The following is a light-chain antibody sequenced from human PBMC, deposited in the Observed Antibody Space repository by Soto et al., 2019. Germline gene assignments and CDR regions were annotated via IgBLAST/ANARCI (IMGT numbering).Light chain of an antibody. CDR3: SSYTTSSALQV. V-gene: IGLV2-14*01. Sequence: QYVLTQPASVSGSPGQAITISCSGTISDVVLYNYVSWYQQHPGKAPKLMIYGVNNRPSGVSNRFSGSKSGNTASLTISGLQADDEAGYYCSSYTTSSALQVFGTGTKVTVL. J-gene: IGLJ1*01. CDR2: GVN. CDR1: ISDVVLYNY.